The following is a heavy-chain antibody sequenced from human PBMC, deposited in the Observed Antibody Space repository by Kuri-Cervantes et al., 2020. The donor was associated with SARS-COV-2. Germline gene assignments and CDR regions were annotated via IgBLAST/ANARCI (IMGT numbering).Heavy chain of an antibody. D-gene: IGHD2-2*02. CDR2: ISAYNGNT. CDR1: GYTFTSHG. V-gene: IGHV1-18*01. J-gene: IGHJ5*02. Sequence: ASVKVSCKASGYTFTSHGISWVRQAPGQGLEWMGWISAYNGNTNYAQKLQGRVTMTTDTSTSTAYMELRSLRSDDTAVYYCARDSGNCSSTSCYREQGWFDPWGQGTLVTVSS. CDR3: ARDSGNCSSTSCYREQGWFDP.